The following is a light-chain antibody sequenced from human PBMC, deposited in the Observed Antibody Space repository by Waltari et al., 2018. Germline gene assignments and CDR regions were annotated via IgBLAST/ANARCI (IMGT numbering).Light chain of an antibody. CDR3: RQGSYAFT. CDR1: HSLVYSDGDTY. Sequence: DVVITQSPLSLPVTLGQAASISCRSSHSLVYSDGDTYLHWFHQRPGQSTRRLIYKVSKRDTGVPDRFIGRGSGTEFTLKISRVESEDVGGYYCRQGSYAFTFGQGTKLEIK. CDR2: KVS. J-gene: IGKJ2*01. V-gene: IGKV2-30*01.